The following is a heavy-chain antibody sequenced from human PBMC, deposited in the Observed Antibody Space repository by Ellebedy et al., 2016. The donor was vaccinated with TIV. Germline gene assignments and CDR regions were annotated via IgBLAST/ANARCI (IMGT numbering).Heavy chain of an antibody. CDR3: ARGFRQQLTPDYFDY. J-gene: IGHJ4*02. D-gene: IGHD4-11*01. V-gene: IGHV3-71*01. Sequence: GESLKISCAASGFTFSDHYMNWVRQAPGKGLEWITFIRRKANGGTTEYAASVEGRFTITSDDSTNSVYLQMNTLRTEDTAVYYCARGFRQQLTPDYFDYWGQGTLVTVSS. CDR2: IRRKANGGTT. CDR1: GFTFSDHY.